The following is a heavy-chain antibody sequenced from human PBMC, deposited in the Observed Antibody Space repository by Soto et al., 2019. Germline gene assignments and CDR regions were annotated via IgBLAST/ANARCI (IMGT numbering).Heavy chain of an antibody. CDR1: GFTFSSYA. J-gene: IGHJ3*02. Sequence: EVHLLESGGNLVQPGGSLRLSCAASGFTFSSYAMSWVRQAPGKGLVWVSAISGSGSSTFYADSVKGWFTISRDNSNNSVYLQMNSLRAEDTAVYYCATPYLQYAFAIWGQGTMVTVSS. CDR2: ISGSGSST. D-gene: IGHD6-19*01. CDR3: ATPYLQYAFAI. V-gene: IGHV3-23*01.